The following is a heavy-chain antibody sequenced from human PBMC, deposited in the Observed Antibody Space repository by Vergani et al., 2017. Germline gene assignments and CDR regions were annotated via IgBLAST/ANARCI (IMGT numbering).Heavy chain of an antibody. Sequence: EVQLVESGGGLVQPGGSLRLSCAASGFTFSSYEMNWVRQAPGKGLEWVSYISSSGSTIYYADSVKGRFTISRDNAKNSLYLQMNSLRAEDTAVYYCARDLDVGMIVVPYWYFDLWGRGTLVTVSS. CDR1: GFTFSSYE. D-gene: IGHD3-22*01. V-gene: IGHV3-48*03. J-gene: IGHJ2*01. CDR3: ARDLDVGMIVVPYWYFDL. CDR2: ISSSGSTI.